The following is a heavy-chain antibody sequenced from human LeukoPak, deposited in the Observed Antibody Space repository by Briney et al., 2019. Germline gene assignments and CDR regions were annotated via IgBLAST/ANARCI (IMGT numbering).Heavy chain of an antibody. Sequence: SGTLSLTCAVSGGSISSSNWWSWVRQPPGKGLEWIGEIYHSGSTNYNPSLKSRVTISVDTSKNQFSLKLSSVTAADTAVYYCARRGYDSSGYYYAYWGQGTLVTVSS. J-gene: IGHJ4*02. D-gene: IGHD3-22*01. V-gene: IGHV4-4*02. CDR1: GGSISSSNW. CDR2: IYHSGST. CDR3: ARRGYDSSGYYYAY.